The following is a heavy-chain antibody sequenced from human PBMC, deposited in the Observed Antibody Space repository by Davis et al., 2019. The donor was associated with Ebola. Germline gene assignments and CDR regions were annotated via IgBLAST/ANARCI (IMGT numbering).Heavy chain of an antibody. J-gene: IGHJ6*02. V-gene: IGHV3-74*01. D-gene: IGHD4-23*01. Sequence: PGGSLRLSCAASGFTFSSYWMHWVRQAPGKGLVWVSRINSDGSSTSYADSVKGRFTISRDNAKNSLYLQMNSLRAEDMAVYYCARKDGGNGMDVWGQGTTVTVSS. CDR3: ARKDGGNGMDV. CDR1: GFTFSSYW. CDR2: INSDGSST.